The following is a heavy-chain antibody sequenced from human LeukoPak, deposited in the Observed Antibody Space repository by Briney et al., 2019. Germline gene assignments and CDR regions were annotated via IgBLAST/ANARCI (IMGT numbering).Heavy chain of an antibody. J-gene: IGHJ4*02. CDR1: GFTFSSYG. CDR3: AKDREYISSAFDY. V-gene: IGHV3-30*18. D-gene: IGHD6-6*01. Sequence: QPGGSLRLSCAASGFTFSSYGMHWVRQAPGKGLEWVAVISYDGSNKYYADSVKGRFTISRDNSKNTLYLQMNSLRAEDTAVYYCAKDREYISSAFDYWGQGTLVTVSS. CDR2: ISYDGSNK.